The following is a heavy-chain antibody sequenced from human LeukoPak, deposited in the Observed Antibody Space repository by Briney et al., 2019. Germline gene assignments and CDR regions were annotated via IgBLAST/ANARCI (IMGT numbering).Heavy chain of an antibody. V-gene: IGHV4-30-2*01. J-gene: IGHJ6*03. Sequence: SQTLSLTCTVSGGSISSGGYYRSWIRQPPGKGLEWIGYIYHSGSTYYNPSLKSRVTISVDRSKNQFSLKLSSVTAADTAVYYCAREAIFDYYYYMDVWGKGTTVTVSS. D-gene: IGHD3-3*01. CDR1: GGSISSGGYY. CDR3: AREAIFDYYYYMDV. CDR2: IYHSGST.